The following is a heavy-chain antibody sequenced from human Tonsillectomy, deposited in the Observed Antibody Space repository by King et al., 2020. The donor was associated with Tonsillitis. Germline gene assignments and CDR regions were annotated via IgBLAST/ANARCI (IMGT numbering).Heavy chain of an antibody. J-gene: IGHJ6*02. V-gene: IGHV4-39*01. CDR3: ATPPDYSAYPHTVMDV. Sequence: QLQESGPGLVKPSETLSLTCTVSGGSISSSRYYWGWIRQPPGKGLEWIGNIYYSGSTYYNPYLKSRVTISVDTSKNPFSLKLSSVTAADTAVSYCATPPDYSAYPHTVMDVWGQGTTVTVSS. D-gene: IGHD2-15*01. CDR1: GGSISSSRYY. CDR2: IYYSGST.